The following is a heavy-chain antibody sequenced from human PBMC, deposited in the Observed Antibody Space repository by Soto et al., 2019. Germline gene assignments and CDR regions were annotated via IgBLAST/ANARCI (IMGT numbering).Heavy chain of an antibody. CDR3: ARDAAGGYGWFDP. CDR1: GGSITSHY. Sequence: SETLSLTCSVSGGSITSHYWSWIRRTPGKGLEWIGYIYYSGSTNYNPSLKSRATISVDTSKNQFSLKLTSVTAADTAVYYCARDAAGGYGWFDPWGQGTLVTVSS. V-gene: IGHV4-59*11. CDR2: IYYSGST. J-gene: IGHJ5*02. D-gene: IGHD5-12*01.